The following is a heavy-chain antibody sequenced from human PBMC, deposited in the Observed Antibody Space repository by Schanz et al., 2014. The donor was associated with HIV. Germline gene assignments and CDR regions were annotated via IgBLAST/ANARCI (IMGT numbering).Heavy chain of an antibody. Sequence: GQLVESGGGLVQPGGSLRLSCAASGFTFSNYGMHWVRQTPGKGLEWVAAISFDGSHKYSADSVKGRFTISRDDSSDTLYLQMNSLRPEDTAVYYCAKSHKHDSSDYYRFYYFGMDVWGQGTTVTVSS. CDR3: AKSHKHDSSDYYRFYYFGMDV. CDR1: GFTFSNYG. CDR2: ISFDGSHK. J-gene: IGHJ6*02. V-gene: IGHV3-30*18. D-gene: IGHD6-19*01.